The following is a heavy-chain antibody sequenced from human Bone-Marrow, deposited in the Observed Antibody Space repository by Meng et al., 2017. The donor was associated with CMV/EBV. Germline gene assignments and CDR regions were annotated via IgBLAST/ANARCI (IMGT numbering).Heavy chain of an antibody. V-gene: IGHV3-66*02. Sequence: GEYLKISCAASGFTVSSNYMSWVRQAPGKGLEWVSVIYSGGSTYYADSVKGRFTISRDNSKNTLYLQMNSLRAEDTAVYYCARERYYYDSSGYYYGAYYYGMDVWGQGTTVTVSS. CDR2: IYSGGST. CDR1: GFTVSSNY. J-gene: IGHJ6*02. D-gene: IGHD3-22*01. CDR3: ARERYYYDSSGYYYGAYYYGMDV.